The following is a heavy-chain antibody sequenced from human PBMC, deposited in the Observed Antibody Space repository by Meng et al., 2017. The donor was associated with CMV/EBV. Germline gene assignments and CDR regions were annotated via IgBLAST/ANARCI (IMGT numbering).Heavy chain of an antibody. V-gene: IGHV3-7*01. CDR1: GFSFSSYW. D-gene: IGHD2-2*01. Sequence: GGSLRLSCAASGFSFSSYWMSWVRQAPGKGLKWVANIKPDGSEKYSVDSVKGRFTVSRDNAKNSLYLQMNSLRAEDTAVYYCARYCSSTSCPEGLFDYWGQGTLVTVSS. CDR2: IKPDGSEK. CDR3: ARYCSSTSCPEGLFDY. J-gene: IGHJ4*02.